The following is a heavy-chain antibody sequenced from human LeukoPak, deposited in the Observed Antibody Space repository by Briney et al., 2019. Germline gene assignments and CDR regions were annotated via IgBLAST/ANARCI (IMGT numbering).Heavy chain of an antibody. CDR3: ATTGSGSYYDY. Sequence: GSLRLSCAASGFSFSSSWMHWVRQVPGKGLEWVSRINDDETSTTYAESVKGRFTISRDNAKNTLFLQMNSLRAEDTAVYYCATTGSGSYYDYWGQGTLVTVSS. D-gene: IGHD1-26*01. V-gene: IGHV3-74*01. CDR2: INDDETST. J-gene: IGHJ4*02. CDR1: GFSFSSSW.